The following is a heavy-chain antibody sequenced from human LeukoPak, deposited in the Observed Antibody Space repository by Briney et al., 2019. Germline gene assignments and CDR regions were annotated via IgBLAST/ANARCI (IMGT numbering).Heavy chain of an antibody. CDR3: ARQKPSTFRQHGRGRPFDS. CDR1: GASISSDGYY. V-gene: IGHV4-31*03. CDR2: IYYSGNT. Sequence: SETLSLTCTVSGASISSDGYYWSWIRQHPGKGLEWIGYIYYSGNTYYNPSLKSRVTISVDTSKNQFSLKLSSVTAADTALYYCARQKPSTFRQHGRGRPFDSWGQGTLVTVSS. J-gene: IGHJ4*02. D-gene: IGHD3-16*01.